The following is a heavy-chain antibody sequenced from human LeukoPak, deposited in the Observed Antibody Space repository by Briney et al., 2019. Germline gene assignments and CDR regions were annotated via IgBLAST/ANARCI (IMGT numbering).Heavy chain of an antibody. J-gene: IGHJ4*02. V-gene: IGHV4-59*02. Sequence: SETLSLTCTVSGGSVSSYYWSWIRQTPGNGLEWIGDVYYSGSTNYNPSLKSRVTISVDTSKNQFSLKLSSVTAADTAVYYCARGGGDSRWRYYIDYWGQGTLVPVSS. D-gene: IGHD2-21*02. CDR2: VYYSGST. CDR1: GGSVSSYY. CDR3: ARGGGDSRWRYYIDY.